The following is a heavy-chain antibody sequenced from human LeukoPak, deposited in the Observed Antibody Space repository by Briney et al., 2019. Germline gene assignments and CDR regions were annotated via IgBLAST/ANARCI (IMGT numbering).Heavy chain of an antibody. D-gene: IGHD3-10*02. V-gene: IGHV3-30-3*01. CDR3: ARCSGYGMDV. Sequence: GGSLRLSCAASGFTFSSYAMHWVRQAPGKGLEWVAVMSFDGTHIYYADSVKGRFTISRDNSKNTLCLQMNSLRAEDTAVYYCARCSGYGMDVWGQGTTVTVSS. CDR2: MSFDGTHI. J-gene: IGHJ6*02. CDR1: GFTFSSYA.